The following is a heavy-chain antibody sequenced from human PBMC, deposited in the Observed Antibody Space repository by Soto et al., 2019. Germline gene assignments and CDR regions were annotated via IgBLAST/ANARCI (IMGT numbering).Heavy chain of an antibody. J-gene: IGHJ4*02. CDR2: IKPKSGGT. CDR1: GDTLTAHY. V-gene: IGHV1-2*02. D-gene: IGHD2-15*01. CDR3: AIDLAKGVGSAGFDY. Sequence: DSVTVSCTASGDTLTAHYIHWVRQAPGQGFEWMGWIKPKSGGTNYPQKFQGRVTMTRDTSLSTVYMKLTRLTSDDTAVYYCAIDLAKGVGSAGFDYWGQGTLVTVA.